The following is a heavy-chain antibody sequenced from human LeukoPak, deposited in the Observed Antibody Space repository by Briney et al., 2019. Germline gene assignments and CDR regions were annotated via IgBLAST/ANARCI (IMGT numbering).Heavy chain of an antibody. V-gene: IGHV4-4*07. CDR1: GGSISSSY. CDR3: ARLGYSSSSTGYYYYMDV. D-gene: IGHD6-6*01. CDR2: IYTSGTT. J-gene: IGHJ6*03. Sequence: SETLSLTCTVSGGSISSSYWSWIRQRAGKGLEWIGRIYTSGTTSYNPSLKSRVSISVDKSKNQLSLKVSSVTAADTAVYYCARLGYSSSSTGYYYYMDVWGKGTTVTVSS.